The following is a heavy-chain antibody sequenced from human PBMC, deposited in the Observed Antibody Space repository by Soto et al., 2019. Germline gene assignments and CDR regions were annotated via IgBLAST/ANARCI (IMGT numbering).Heavy chain of an antibody. J-gene: IGHJ4*02. CDR3: ARDNRVLVPAAIFYFDY. Sequence: QVQLVESGGGVVQPGRSLRLSCAASGFTFSSYGMHWVRRAPGKGLEWVAVVWYDGSNKYYADSVKGRFTISRDNSKNTLYLQMNSLRAEDTAVYYCARDNRVLVPAAIFYFDYWGQGTLVTVSS. V-gene: IGHV3-33*01. D-gene: IGHD2-2*02. CDR2: VWYDGSNK. CDR1: GFTFSSYG.